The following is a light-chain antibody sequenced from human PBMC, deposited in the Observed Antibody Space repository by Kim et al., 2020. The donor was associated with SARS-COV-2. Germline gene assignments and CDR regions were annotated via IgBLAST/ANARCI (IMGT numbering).Light chain of an antibody. Sequence: AAGGDRVNITCRASQDISNSLAWCQQKPGKAPNLLIYSASTLQSGVPSRFSGSGSGTEFTLTISSLQPEDSATYYCQQLKSFPWTFGQGTKVDIK. J-gene: IGKJ1*01. CDR3: QQLKSFPWT. CDR1: QDISNS. V-gene: IGKV1-9*01. CDR2: SAS.